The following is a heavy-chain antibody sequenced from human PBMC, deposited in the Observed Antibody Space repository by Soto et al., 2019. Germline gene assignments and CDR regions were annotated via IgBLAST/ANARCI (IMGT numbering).Heavy chain of an antibody. Sequence: PSETLSLTCTVYGGSFSGYYWSWIRQPPGKGLEWIGEINHSGSTNYNPSLKSRVTISVDTSKNQFSLKLSSVTAADTAVYYCARGGGTVYYDFWSGPGYFDYWGQGTLVTVSS. CDR1: GGSFSGYY. J-gene: IGHJ4*02. CDR2: INHSGST. CDR3: ARGGGTVYYDFWSGPGYFDY. D-gene: IGHD3-3*01. V-gene: IGHV4-34*01.